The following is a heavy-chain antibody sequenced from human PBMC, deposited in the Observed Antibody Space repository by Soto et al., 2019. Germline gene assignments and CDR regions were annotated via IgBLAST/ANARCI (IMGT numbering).Heavy chain of an antibody. J-gene: IGHJ6*02. CDR3: ASTYGSGSYLGMDV. Sequence: QVQLVQSGAEVKKSGSSVKVSCKASGGTFSSYAISWVRQAPGQGLEWMGGIIPIFGTANYAQKFQGRVTITADKSTSTAYMELSSLRSEDTAVYYCASTYGSGSYLGMDVWGQGTTVTVSS. CDR2: IIPIFGTA. CDR1: GGTFSSYA. D-gene: IGHD3-10*01. V-gene: IGHV1-69*06.